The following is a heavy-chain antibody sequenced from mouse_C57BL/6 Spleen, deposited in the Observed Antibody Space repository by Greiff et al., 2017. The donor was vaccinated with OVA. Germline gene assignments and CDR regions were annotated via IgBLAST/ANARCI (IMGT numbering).Heavy chain of an antibody. CDR3: ARWGGSSPFDY. CDR1: GFNIKNPY. D-gene: IGHD1-1*01. V-gene: IGHV14-3*01. J-gene: IGHJ2*01. CDR2: IDPANGNT. Sequence: VHVKQSVAELVRPGASVKLSCTASGFNIKNPYMHWVKQRPEQGLEWIGRIDPANGNTKYAPKFQGKATITADTSSNTAYLQLSSLTSEDTAIYYCARWGGSSPFDYWGQGTTLTVSS.